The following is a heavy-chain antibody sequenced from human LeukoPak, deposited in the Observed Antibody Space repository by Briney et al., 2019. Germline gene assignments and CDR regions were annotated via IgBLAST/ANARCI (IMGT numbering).Heavy chain of an antibody. V-gene: IGHV4-39*07. CDR2: IYYSGST. D-gene: IGHD3-10*01. Sequence: SETLSLTCTVSGGSISSSSYYWGWIRQPPGKGLEWIGSIYYSGSTYYNPSLKSRVTISVDTSKNQFSLKPSSVTAADTAVYYCARAPGGYGSGSRGAFDIWGQGTIVTVSS. CDR3: ARAPGGYGSGSRGAFDI. CDR1: GGSISSSSYY. J-gene: IGHJ3*02.